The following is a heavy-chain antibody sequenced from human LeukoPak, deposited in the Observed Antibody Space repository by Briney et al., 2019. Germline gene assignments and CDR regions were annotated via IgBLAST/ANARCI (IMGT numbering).Heavy chain of an antibody. D-gene: IGHD2-15*01. CDR2: INHSGST. CDR3: AISSSGGGYYYYYMDV. CDR1: GGSFSGYY. V-gene: IGHV4-34*01. Sequence: SETLSLTCAVYGGSFSGYYWSWIRQPPGRGLEWIGEINHSGSTNYNPSLKSRVTISVDTSKNQFSLKLSSVTAADTAVYYCAISSSGGGYYYYYMDVWGKGTTVTISS. J-gene: IGHJ6*03.